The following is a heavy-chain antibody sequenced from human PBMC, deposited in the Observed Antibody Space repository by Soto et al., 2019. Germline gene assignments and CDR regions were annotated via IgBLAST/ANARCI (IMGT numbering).Heavy chain of an antibody. Sequence: GGSLRLSCTMSRFNVDDYGMSWVRHVPGKGLEWVSGIYWKGGNRHYADSVKGRFTITRDNAKNSLYLQLDSLRAEDTALYYCVRSGDYRSGSYWYFFDYWGQGTQVTVSS. D-gene: IGHD3-10*01. CDR1: RFNVDDYG. CDR2: IYWKGGNR. V-gene: IGHV3-20*04. CDR3: VRSGDYRSGSYWYFFDY. J-gene: IGHJ4*02.